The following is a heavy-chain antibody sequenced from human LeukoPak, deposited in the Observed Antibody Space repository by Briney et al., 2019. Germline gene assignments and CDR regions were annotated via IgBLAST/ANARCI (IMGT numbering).Heavy chain of an antibody. CDR3: ARWQQQRAPFDY. J-gene: IGHJ4*02. D-gene: IGHD1/OR15-1a*01. CDR2: INPSAGRT. CDR1: GYTFTSYY. Sequence: ASVKVSCKASGYTFTSYYIHWVRQDPGQGLEWMGIINPSAGRTNYAQQFQGRVTMTRDTSTSTVYMELSSLRSEDTAVYYCARWQQQRAPFDYWGQGTLVSVSS. V-gene: IGHV1-46*01.